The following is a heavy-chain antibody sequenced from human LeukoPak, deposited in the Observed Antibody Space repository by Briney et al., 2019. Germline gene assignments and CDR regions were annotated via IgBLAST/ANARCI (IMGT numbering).Heavy chain of an antibody. CDR2: IYYSGSA. V-gene: IGHV4-59*12. D-gene: IGHD1-1*01. J-gene: IGHJ6*03. CDR1: GGSMNSYY. Sequence: SETLSLTCTVSGGSMNSYYWSWIRQPPGKGLEWIGYIYYSGSANYNPSLKSRVTMSVDRSKNQFSLKLSSVTAADTAVYYCARSTGPPSYHMDVWGKGTTVTVSS. CDR3: ARSTGPPSYHMDV.